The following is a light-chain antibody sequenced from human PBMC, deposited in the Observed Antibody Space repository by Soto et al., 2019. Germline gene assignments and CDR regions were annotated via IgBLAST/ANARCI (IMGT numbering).Light chain of an antibody. CDR2: SNN. CDR3: QSYDSSLSAYV. V-gene: IGLV1-40*01. J-gene: IGLJ1*01. CDR1: SSNIGARFD. Sequence: QSVLTQPPSVSGAPGQRVTISSTGSSSNIGARFDVHWYQQLPGSAPKLLIYSNNNRPSGVPDRFSVSRSATSASLAITGLQAADEADYYCQSYDSSLSAYVFGTATKVTVL.